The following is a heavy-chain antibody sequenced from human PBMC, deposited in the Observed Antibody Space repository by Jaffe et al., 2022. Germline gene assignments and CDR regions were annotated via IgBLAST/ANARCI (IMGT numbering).Heavy chain of an antibody. V-gene: IGHV4-39*01. Sequence: QLQLQESGPGLVKPSETLSLTCTVSGGSISSSSYYWGWIRQPPGKGLEWIGSIYYSGSTYYNPSLKSRVTISVDTSKNQFSLKLSSVTAADTAVYYCASGNLGYCSGGSCYLDAFDIWGQGTMVTVSS. CDR1: GGSISSSSYY. CDR2: IYYSGST. CDR3: ASGNLGYCSGGSCYLDAFDI. J-gene: IGHJ3*02. D-gene: IGHD2-15*01.